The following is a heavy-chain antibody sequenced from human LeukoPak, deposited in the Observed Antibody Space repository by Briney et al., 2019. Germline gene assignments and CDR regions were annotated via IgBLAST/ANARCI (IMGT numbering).Heavy chain of an antibody. D-gene: IGHD2-15*01. Sequence: SETLSLTCAVYGGSFSGYYWSWIHQPPGKGLEWIGEINHSGSTNYNPSLKSRVTISVDTSKNQFSLKLRSVTAADTAVYYCARVSIGGTDYYGMDVWGQGTTVTVSS. CDR1: GGSFSGYY. V-gene: IGHV4-34*01. CDR3: ARVSIGGTDYYGMDV. CDR2: INHSGST. J-gene: IGHJ6*02.